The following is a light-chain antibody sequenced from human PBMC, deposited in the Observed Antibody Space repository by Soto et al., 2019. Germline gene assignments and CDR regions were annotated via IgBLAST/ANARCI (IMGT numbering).Light chain of an antibody. CDR1: QSVSSSY. CDR2: GAS. Sequence: EIVLTQSPGTLSLSPGEGATLSCRASQSVSSSYLAWYQQKPGQAPRLLIYGASRRATGIPDRFSGSGSGTDFTLTISRLEPEDFAVYYCQLYGSSPRFTFGPGTKVDIK. CDR3: QLYGSSPRFT. J-gene: IGKJ3*01. V-gene: IGKV3-20*01.